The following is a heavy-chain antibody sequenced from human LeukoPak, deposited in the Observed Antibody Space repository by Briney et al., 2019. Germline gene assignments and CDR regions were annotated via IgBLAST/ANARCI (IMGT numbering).Heavy chain of an antibody. Sequence: GGSLRLSCAASRFTFSSYAMNRVRQAPGKGLEWVSAISGSGGSTYYADSVKGRFTISRDNSKNTLSLQMNSLRAEDTAVYYCAKGSTNYFDYWGQGTLVTVSS. V-gene: IGHV3-23*01. CDR2: ISGSGGST. J-gene: IGHJ4*02. D-gene: IGHD1-1*01. CDR1: RFTFSSYA. CDR3: AKGSTNYFDY.